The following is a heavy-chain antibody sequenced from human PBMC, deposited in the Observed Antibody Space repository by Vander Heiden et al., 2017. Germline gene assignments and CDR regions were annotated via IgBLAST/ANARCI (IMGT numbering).Heavy chain of an antibody. V-gene: IGHV4-39*01. D-gene: IGHD2-15*01. J-gene: IGHJ6*02. CDR1: GDPMRSHSFY. CDR3: ARLRYCATPSCSSMDV. CDR2: VYYTGRT. Sequence: QHKLQESGPGLVKPSETLSLTCTVSGDPMRSHSFYWGWIRQPPGKGLEWIGNVYYTGRTYDNPSLKSRVSIIVDTAKNQFSLKMNSVTAADTAVYYCARLRYCATPSCSSMDVWGQGTTVAVSS.